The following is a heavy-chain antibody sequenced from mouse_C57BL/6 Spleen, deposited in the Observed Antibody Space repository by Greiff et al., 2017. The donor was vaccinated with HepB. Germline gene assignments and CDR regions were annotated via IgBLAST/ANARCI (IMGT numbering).Heavy chain of an antibody. CDR1: GYAFSSYW. V-gene: IGHV1-80*01. Sequence: VQLQQSGAELVKPGASVKISCKASGYAFSSYWMNWVKQRPGKGLEWIGQIYPGDGDTNYNGKFKGKATLTADKSSSTAYMQLSSLTSEDSAVYFCARSGTTVVATNYYYAMDYWGQGTSVTVSS. CDR2: IYPGDGDT. J-gene: IGHJ4*01. D-gene: IGHD1-1*01. CDR3: ARSGTTVVATNYYYAMDY.